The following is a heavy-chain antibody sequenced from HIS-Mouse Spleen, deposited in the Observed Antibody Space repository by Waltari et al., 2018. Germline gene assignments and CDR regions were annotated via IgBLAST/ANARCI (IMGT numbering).Heavy chain of an antibody. Sequence: QVQLVQSGAEVKKPGASVKVSCKASGYTFTAHYMHWGRQAPGQGLEWMGWINPNRGGTNYAQKFQGRVTMTRDTSISTAYMELSRLRSDDTAVYYCARLGVFDYWGQGTLVTVSS. D-gene: IGHD2-8*01. V-gene: IGHV1-2*02. J-gene: IGHJ4*02. CDR2: INPNRGGT. CDR3: ARLGVFDY. CDR1: GYTFTAHY.